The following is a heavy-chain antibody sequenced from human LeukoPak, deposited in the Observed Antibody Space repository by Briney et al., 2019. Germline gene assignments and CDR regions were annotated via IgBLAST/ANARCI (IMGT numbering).Heavy chain of an antibody. Sequence: GGSLRLSCAASGLIFSNYGMSWVRQAPGRGLEWVSGINWNGGSTGYADSVKGRFTISRDNAKNTLYLQMNSLRAGDTAVYYCAEYYDSGDWGQGTLVTVSS. J-gene: IGHJ4*02. CDR3: AEYYDSGD. V-gene: IGHV3-20*04. CDR2: INWNGGST. CDR1: GLIFSNYG. D-gene: IGHD3-22*01.